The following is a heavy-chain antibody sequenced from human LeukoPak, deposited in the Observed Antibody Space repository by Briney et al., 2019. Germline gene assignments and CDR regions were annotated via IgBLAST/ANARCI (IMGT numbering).Heavy chain of an antibody. CDR1: GFTFSSYG. Sequence: GGSLRLSCAASGFTFSSYGMHWVRQAPGKGLEWVAVIWYDGSNKYYADSVKGRFTISRDNSKNTLYLQMNSLRAEDTAVYYCARGVYKVRGVIITGHFDYWGQGTLVTVSS. V-gene: IGHV3-33*01. CDR3: ARGVYKVRGVIITGHFDY. CDR2: IWYDGSNK. D-gene: IGHD3-10*01. J-gene: IGHJ4*02.